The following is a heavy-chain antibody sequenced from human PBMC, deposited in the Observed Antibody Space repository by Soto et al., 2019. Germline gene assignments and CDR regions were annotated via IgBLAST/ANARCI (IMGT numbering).Heavy chain of an antibody. CDR3: GRGSVLSGTTRPPALAQ. CDR2: MSYDGSNE. D-gene: IGHD4-17*01. V-gene: IGHV3-30-3*01. J-gene: IGHJ4*02. Sequence: QVQLVESGGGVVQPGRSLRLSCAASGFTFSSNAMHWVRQAPGKGLEWVAVMSYDGSNEYYADSVKGRFTISRDNFQNPLYLQMKSLRAEDTGLVYCGRGSVLSGTTRPPALAQWGQGTLVTVSS. CDR1: GFTFSSNA.